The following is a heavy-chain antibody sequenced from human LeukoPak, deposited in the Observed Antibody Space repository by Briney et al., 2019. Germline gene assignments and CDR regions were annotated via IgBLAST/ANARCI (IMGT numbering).Heavy chain of an antibody. J-gene: IGHJ4*02. D-gene: IGHD2-2*01. Sequence: ASVKVSCKASGYTFTGYYMHWVRQAPGQGLEWMGWINPNSGGTNYAQKFQGRVTMTRDTSISTAYMELSRLRSDDTAVYYCARTYRIVVVPAAFGYWGQGTLVTVSS. V-gene: IGHV1-2*02. CDR2: INPNSGGT. CDR1: GYTFTGYY. CDR3: ARTYRIVVVPAAFGY.